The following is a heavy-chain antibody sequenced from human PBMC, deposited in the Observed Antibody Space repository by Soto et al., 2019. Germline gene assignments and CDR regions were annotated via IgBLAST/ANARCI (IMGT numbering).Heavy chain of an antibody. CDR3: AREEVAQNGLKFY. CDR2: IYYSGST. V-gene: IGHV4-61*01. D-gene: IGHD2-15*01. J-gene: IGHJ4*02. CDR1: GGSVSSGSDY. Sequence: QVELQESGPGLVKPSETLSLTCTVSGGSVSSGSDYWNWIRQPPGKGLGWIGYIYYSGSTNYNPSLQSRITISVETYKNQFSLKLSSVTAADTAVYYCAREEVAQNGLKFYWCEGTLVTVSS.